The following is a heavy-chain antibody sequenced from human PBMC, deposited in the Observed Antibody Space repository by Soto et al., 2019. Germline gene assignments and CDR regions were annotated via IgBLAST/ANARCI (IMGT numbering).Heavy chain of an antibody. CDR3: ARSGYCDGDCYSGAFDI. CDR2: ISVGGGST. CDR1: GFTFSIYA. J-gene: IGHJ3*02. Sequence: GGSLRLSCAASGFTFSIYAMSWVRQAPGKGLEWVSAISVGGGSTYYADSVKGRFTISRDNSKNTLYLQMNSLRAEDTAVYYCARSGYCDGDCYSGAFDIWGQGTMVTVSS. V-gene: IGHV3-23*01. D-gene: IGHD2-21*02.